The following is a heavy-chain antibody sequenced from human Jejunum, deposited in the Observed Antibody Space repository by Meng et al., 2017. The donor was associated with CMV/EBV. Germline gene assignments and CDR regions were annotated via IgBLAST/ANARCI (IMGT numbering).Heavy chain of an antibody. J-gene: IGHJ6*02. CDR2: ISYNGKT. V-gene: IGHV4-61*01. D-gene: IGHD2-15*01. CDR1: SASYY. Sequence: SASYYGSWVRPPPGKGLEWIGYISYNGKTNYNPSLKSRVIITGDTSKNQFSLKLSSVTAADTALYYCARESMVAVSRYYYYVMDVWGQGTTVTVSS. CDR3: ARESMVAVSRYYYYVMDV.